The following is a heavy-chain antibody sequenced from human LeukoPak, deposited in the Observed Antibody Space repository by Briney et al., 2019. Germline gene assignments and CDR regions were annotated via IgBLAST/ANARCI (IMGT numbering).Heavy chain of an antibody. D-gene: IGHD4/OR15-4a*01. J-gene: IGHJ4*02. Sequence: PGGSLRLSCAASGFTFSDYYMSWIRQAPGEGLEWVSYISSSGSTIYYADSVKGRFTISRDNAKNSLYLQMNSLRAEDTAVYYCARDRRRTIWFDYWGQGTLVTVSS. CDR2: ISSSGSTI. CDR3: ARDRRRTIWFDY. CDR1: GFTFSDYY. V-gene: IGHV3-11*04.